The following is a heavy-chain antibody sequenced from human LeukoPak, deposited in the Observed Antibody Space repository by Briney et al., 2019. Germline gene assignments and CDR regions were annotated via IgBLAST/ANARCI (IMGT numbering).Heavy chain of an antibody. CDR1: GFTFSSYW. V-gene: IGHV3-7*05. J-gene: IGHJ4*02. CDR2: IKQDGSEK. Sequence: GESLRLSCAASGFTFSSYWMNWVRQAPGKGLEWVVNIKQDGSEKYYGDSVKGRFTSSRDNAKNSLYLQVNSLRAEDTAVYYCARGPYYGSGSYSGDYWGQGTLVTVSS. D-gene: IGHD3-10*01. CDR3: ARGPYYGSGSYSGDY.